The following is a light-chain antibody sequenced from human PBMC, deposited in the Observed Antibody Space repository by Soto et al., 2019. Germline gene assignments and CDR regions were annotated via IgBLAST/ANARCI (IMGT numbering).Light chain of an antibody. J-gene: IGKJ1*01. CDR3: QQYGT. V-gene: IGKV1-5*03. CDR2: KAS. CDR1: QSISSW. Sequence: DIQMTQSPSTLSASVGDRVTITCRASQSISSWLAWYQQKPGKAPKLLIYKASSLESGVPSRFSGSGSWTEFTLTISSLQPDDFATYYCQQYGTCGQGTKVEIK.